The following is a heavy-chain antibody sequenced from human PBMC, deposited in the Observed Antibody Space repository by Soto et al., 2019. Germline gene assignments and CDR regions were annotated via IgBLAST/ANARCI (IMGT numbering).Heavy chain of an antibody. Sequence: QVQLQESGPGLVKPSQTLSLTCTVSGGSISSGNYYWSWIRQPPGKGLGWIGFISYSGSTYYSTSLKSPVTISVDTSKIQFSLNLSFVTAADTAVYYCATMGTPATGLYFFDYWGQGSLVTVSS. CDR1: GGSISSGNYY. V-gene: IGHV4-30-4*01. CDR3: ATMGTPATGLYFFDY. D-gene: IGHD2-15*01. CDR2: ISYSGST. J-gene: IGHJ4*02.